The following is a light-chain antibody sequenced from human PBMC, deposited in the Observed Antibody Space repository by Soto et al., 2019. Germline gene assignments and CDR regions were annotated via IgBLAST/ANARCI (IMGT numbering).Light chain of an antibody. V-gene: IGLV1-40*01. CDR3: QSYDSSLYV. Sequence: QSVLTQPPSVSGAPGQRVTISCTGSSSNIGAGYDVHWYQQLPGTAPKLLIYGNSNRPSGVPDRFSGSKSGTSASLAITGLQAEDEAHYYCQSYDSSLYVFGTGTKVTVL. CDR2: GNS. J-gene: IGLJ1*01. CDR1: SSNIGAGYD.